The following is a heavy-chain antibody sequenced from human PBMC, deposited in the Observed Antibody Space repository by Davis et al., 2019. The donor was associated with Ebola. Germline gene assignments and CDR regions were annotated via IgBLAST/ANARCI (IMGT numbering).Heavy chain of an antibody. CDR3: ARAQFPTTSDH. CDR1: GYTFTGYY. V-gene: IGHV1-18*04. J-gene: IGHJ4*02. Sequence: ASVKVSCKASGYTFTGYYMHWVRQAPGQGLEWMGWISAYNGNTNYVQKLQGRVTMTTDTSTSTAYMEVGSLTSDDTAVFYCARAQFPTTSDHWGQGTLVTVSS. D-gene: IGHD1-1*01. CDR2: ISAYNGNT.